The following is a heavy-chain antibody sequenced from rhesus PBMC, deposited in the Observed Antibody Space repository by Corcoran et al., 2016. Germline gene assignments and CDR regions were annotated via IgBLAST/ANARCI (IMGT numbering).Heavy chain of an antibody. V-gene: IGHV4-127*01. CDR3: ARVRGSNADY. D-gene: IGHD4-29*01. CDR1: GYSISSGYG. J-gene: IGHJ4*01. CDR2: IGGRSGIP. Sequence: QVQLQESGPGLVKPSETLSLTCAVSGYSISSGYGWSWIRQPPGKGLEWIGYIGGRSGIPHYNPSLKSRVTISRDTSKNQFSLKLSSVTAADTAVYYCARVRGSNADYWGQGVLVTVSS.